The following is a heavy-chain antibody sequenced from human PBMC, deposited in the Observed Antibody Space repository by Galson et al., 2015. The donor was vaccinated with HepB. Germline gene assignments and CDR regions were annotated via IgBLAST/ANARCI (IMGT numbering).Heavy chain of an antibody. CDR2: ISPYNRDT. CDR3: ARGALVGVVGGSPNNWFDP. CDR1: GYTFSTYS. V-gene: IGHV1-18*04. Sequence: SVKASCKASGYTFSTYSITWVRQAPGQGLEWMGWISPYNRDTSFARKFQGRVTMTIDTLTSTAYMELRSLRSDDTAVYYCARGALVGVVGGSPNNWFDPWGQGTLVTVSS. D-gene: IGHD2-15*01. J-gene: IGHJ5*02.